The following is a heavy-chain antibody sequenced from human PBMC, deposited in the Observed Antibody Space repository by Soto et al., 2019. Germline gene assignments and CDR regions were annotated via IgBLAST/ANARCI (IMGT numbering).Heavy chain of an antibody. CDR3: AREGDIVVVPAAIGDY. V-gene: IGHV3-30-3*01. D-gene: IGHD2-2*02. CDR2: ISYDGSNK. CDR1: GFTFSSYA. Sequence: QVQLVESGGGVVQPGRSLRLSCAASGFTFSSYAMHWVRQAPGKGLEWVAVISYDGSNKYYADSVKGRFTISRDNSKNTLYLQMNSLRAEDTAVYYCAREGDIVVVPAAIGDYWGQGTLVTVSS. J-gene: IGHJ4*02.